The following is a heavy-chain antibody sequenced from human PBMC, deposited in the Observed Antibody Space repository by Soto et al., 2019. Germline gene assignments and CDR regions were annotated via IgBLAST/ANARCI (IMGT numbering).Heavy chain of an antibody. Sequence: GESLKISCKGSGYSFTSYWIGWGRQMPGKGLEWMGIIYPGDSDTRYSPSFQGHVTISADKSISTAYLQWSSLKASDTAMYYCARSPMVTYYDSSGSLDYWGQGTLVTVSS. CDR2: IYPGDSDT. J-gene: IGHJ4*02. V-gene: IGHV5-51*01. CDR3: ARSPMVTYYDSSGSLDY. D-gene: IGHD3-22*01. CDR1: GYSFTSYW.